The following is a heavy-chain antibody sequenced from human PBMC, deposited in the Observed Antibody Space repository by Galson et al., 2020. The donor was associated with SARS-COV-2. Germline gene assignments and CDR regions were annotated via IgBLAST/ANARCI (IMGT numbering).Heavy chain of an antibody. J-gene: IGHJ5*01. V-gene: IGHV4-61*02. Sequence: SETLSLTCTVSGDSINNGAYFYNWIRQPAGKGLEWLGRIYVSGTAEYNPSLRSRVAMSVDTSKTQFSLNLTSVTAADTAIYFCARERPGYNPFDSWGQGILVTVSS. CDR2: IYVSGTA. CDR1: GDSINNGAYF. CDR3: ARERPGYNPFDS. D-gene: IGHD5-12*01.